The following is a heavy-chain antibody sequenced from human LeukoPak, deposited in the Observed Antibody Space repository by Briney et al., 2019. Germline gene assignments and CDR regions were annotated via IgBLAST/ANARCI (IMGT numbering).Heavy chain of an antibody. V-gene: IGHV4-4*09. CDR3: ARKKKDYYDSSGYYPDV. Sequence: SETLSLTCTVSGGSISSYYWSWIRQPPGKGLEWIGYIYTSGSTNYNPSLKSRVTISVDTSKNQFSLKLSSVTAADTAVYYCARKKKDYYDSSGYYPDVWGKGTTVTVSS. D-gene: IGHD3-22*01. CDR2: IYTSGST. CDR1: GGSISSYY. J-gene: IGHJ6*04.